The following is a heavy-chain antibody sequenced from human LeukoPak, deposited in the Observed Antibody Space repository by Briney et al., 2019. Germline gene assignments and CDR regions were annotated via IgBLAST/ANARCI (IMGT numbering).Heavy chain of an antibody. CDR1: GGSFSGYY. V-gene: IGHV4-34*01. Sequence: PSETLSLTCAVYGGSFSGYYWSWIRQPPGKGLEWIGEINHSGSTNYNPFLKSRVTISVDKSKNQFSLKLSSVTAADTAVYCCARDNFPAAGFDYWGQGTLVTVSS. D-gene: IGHD6-13*01. CDR2: INHSGST. J-gene: IGHJ4*02. CDR3: ARDNFPAAGFDY.